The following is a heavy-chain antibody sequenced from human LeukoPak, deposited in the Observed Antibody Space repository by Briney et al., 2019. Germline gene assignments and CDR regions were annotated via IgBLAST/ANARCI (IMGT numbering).Heavy chain of an antibody. V-gene: IGHV3-33*01. CDR2: IWFDGSNK. J-gene: IGHJ3*02. CDR3: ARGKEQQLYAFDI. CDR1: GFTFSSYG. Sequence: GGSLRLSYAASGFTFSSYGMHWVRQAPGKGLEWVAVIWFDGSNKYYADSVKGRFTISRDNSKNTLYLQMNSLSAEDTAVYYCARGKEQQLYAFDIWGQGTMVTVSS. D-gene: IGHD6-13*01.